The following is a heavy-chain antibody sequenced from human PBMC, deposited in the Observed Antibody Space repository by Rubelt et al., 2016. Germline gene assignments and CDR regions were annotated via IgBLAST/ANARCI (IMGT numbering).Heavy chain of an antibody. Sequence: QVQLVQSGAEVKKPGASVKVSCKASGYTFTSYAMHWVRQAPGQRLEWMGWNNAGNGNTKYSQKFQGSDTITRDPSASTAYMELSSLRSEDTAGYYWARSASIAGDWGQGTMVTVSS. CDR3: ARSASIAGD. CDR1: GYTFTSYA. CDR2: NNAGNGNT. D-gene: IGHD6-6*01. J-gene: IGHJ4*02. V-gene: IGHV1-3*01.